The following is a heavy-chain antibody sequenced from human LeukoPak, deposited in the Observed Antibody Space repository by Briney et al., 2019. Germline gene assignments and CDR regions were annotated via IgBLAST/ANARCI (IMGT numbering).Heavy chain of an antibody. Sequence: ASVKVSPKPSGGTFSSYTICWVRQAPGPGLGWMGRIIPILGIANYAQKFQGRVTITADKSTSTAYMELSSRRSEDTAVYYCARVGWGSIERVDYWGQGTLVTVSS. D-gene: IGHD7-27*01. CDR2: IIPILGIA. CDR1: GGTFSSYT. J-gene: IGHJ4*02. CDR3: ARVGWGSIERVDY. V-gene: IGHV1-69*02.